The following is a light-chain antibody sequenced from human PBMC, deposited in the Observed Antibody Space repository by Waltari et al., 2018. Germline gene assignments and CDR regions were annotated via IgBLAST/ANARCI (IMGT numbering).Light chain of an antibody. J-gene: IGLJ2*01. CDR3: QSYDSSLSGVI. V-gene: IGLV1-40*01. Sequence: QSVLTQPPSVSGAPGQRITISCTGPSSNIGAGHDVHWYLQLPGTAPKLLILGNNNRPSGVPDRFSASKSDTSASLAITGLQAEDEADYYCQSYDSSLSGVIFGGGTKLTVL. CDR1: SSNIGAGHD. CDR2: GNN.